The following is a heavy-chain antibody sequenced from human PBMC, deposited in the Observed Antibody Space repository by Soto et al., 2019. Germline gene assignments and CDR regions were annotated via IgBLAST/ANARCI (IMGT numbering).Heavy chain of an antibody. Sequence: PGGSLRLSCAASGFTFSSYGMHWVRQAPGKGLEWVAVILFDGSNKYYADSVEGRFTISRDNSKNTLYLQMNSLRAEDTAVYYCVKLSYGDYFDYWGRGTLVTVSS. CDR2: ILFDGSNK. D-gene: IGHD4-17*01. CDR1: GFTFSSYG. J-gene: IGHJ4*02. CDR3: VKLSYGDYFDY. V-gene: IGHV3-30*18.